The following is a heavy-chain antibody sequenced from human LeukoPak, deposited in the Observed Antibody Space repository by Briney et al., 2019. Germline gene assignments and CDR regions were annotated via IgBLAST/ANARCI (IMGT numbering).Heavy chain of an antibody. CDR1: GYTFTTYG. CDR2: ISPYNGNT. Sequence: GASVKVSCKASGYTFTTYGISWVRQAPGQGLEWMGWISPYNGNTKYAQKVQGRVILTTDTSTSTAYMELRSLRSEDTAVYYCARDGESRFYTYYYFMDVWGNGTTVTVSS. D-gene: IGHD2-2*02. CDR3: ARDGESRFYTYYYFMDV. V-gene: IGHV1-18*01. J-gene: IGHJ6*03.